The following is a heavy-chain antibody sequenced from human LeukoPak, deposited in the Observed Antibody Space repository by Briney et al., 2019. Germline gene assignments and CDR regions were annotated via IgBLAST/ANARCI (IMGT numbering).Heavy chain of an antibody. J-gene: IGHJ4*02. CDR3: ARQQDYSDYEVYYFDY. V-gene: IGHV4-61*02. CDR2: IYTSGST. D-gene: IGHD4-11*01. Sequence: PSQTLSPTCTVSGGSISRGSYYWSWIRQPAGKGLEWIGRIYTSGSTNYNPSLKSRVTISVDTSKNQFSLKLSSVTAADTAVYYCARQQDYSDYEVYYFDYWGQGTLVTVSS. CDR1: GGSISRGSYY.